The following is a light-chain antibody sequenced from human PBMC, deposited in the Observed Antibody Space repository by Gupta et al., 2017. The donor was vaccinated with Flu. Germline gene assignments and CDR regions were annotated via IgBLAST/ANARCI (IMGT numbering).Light chain of an antibody. CDR2: QES. CDR3: QAWDSTTVV. Sequence: SYELTQPPSVSVSAGQTASISCSGDELGDKYTFWYQQKAGQSPVFVIYQESNRPSGSPERFSGANSATTATPTSSGAEAMDYYYYSCQAWDSTTVVFGGGTKLTVL. V-gene: IGLV3-1*01. J-gene: IGLJ2*01. CDR1: ELGDKY.